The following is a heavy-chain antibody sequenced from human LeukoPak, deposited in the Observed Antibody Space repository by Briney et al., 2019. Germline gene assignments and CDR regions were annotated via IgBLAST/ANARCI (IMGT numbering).Heavy chain of an antibody. J-gene: IGHJ2*01. CDR2: IHHSGST. CDR3: ARGNWYFDL. V-gene: IGHV4-38-2*02. Sequence: PSETLSLTCIVSGYSISSGYYWGWIRQPPGKGLEWIGNIHHSGSTYYNPSLKSRVTTSVDTSKNQLSLKLSSVTAADTAVYYCARGNWYFDLWGRGTLVTVSS. CDR1: GYSISSGYY.